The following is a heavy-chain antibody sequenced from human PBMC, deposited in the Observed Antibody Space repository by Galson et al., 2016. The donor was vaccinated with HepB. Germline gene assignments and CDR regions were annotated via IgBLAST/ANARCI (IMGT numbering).Heavy chain of an antibody. CDR3: AKANIIMVTLGVFLDT. V-gene: IGHV3-23*01. J-gene: IGHJ1*01. CDR1: GFPFNTYA. CDR2: VSGHAGST. D-gene: IGHD2-15*01. Sequence: SLRLSCAASGFPFNTYAMTWVRQAPGKGLEWVSGVSGHAGSTYYADSVKGRFAISRDNFKNTLYLQMNSLRADDTAVYYWAKANIIMVTLGVFLDTWGQGTLVTVSS.